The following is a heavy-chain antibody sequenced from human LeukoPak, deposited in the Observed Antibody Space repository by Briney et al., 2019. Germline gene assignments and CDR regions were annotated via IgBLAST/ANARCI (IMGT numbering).Heavy chain of an antibody. CDR1: GGTFSSYA. CDR3: ARDSSGYYYHFDY. D-gene: IGHD3-22*01. V-gene: IGHV1-69*13. J-gene: IGHJ4*02. CDR2: IIPIFGTA. Sequence: ASVKVSCKASGGTFSSYAISWVRQAPGQGLEWMGGIIPIFGTANYAQKFQGRVTITADESTSTAYMELSSLRSEDTAVYYCARDSSGYYYHFDYWGQGTLVTVSS.